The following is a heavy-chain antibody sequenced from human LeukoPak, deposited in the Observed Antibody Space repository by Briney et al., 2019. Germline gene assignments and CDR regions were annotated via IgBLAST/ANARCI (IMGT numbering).Heavy chain of an antibody. CDR2: IYYSGST. J-gene: IGHJ6*04. D-gene: IGHD6-19*01. CDR1: GGSFSSGSYY. Sequence: SETLSLTCTVSGGSFSSGSYYWSWLRQPPGMGLEWIGYIYYSGSTNDNPSLKSRVTISVDTSKNQFSLKLSSVTAADTAVYYCAIDKVAGTLISDYYYYGMDVWGKGTTGTVSS. CDR3: AIDKVAGTLISDYYYYGMDV. V-gene: IGHV4-61*01.